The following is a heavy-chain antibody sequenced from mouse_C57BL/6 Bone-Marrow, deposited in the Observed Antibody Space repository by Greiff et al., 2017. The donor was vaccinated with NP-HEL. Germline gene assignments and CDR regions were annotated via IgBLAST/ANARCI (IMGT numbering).Heavy chain of an antibody. J-gene: IGHJ1*03. CDR1: GYAFSSYW. Sequence: QVHVKQSGAELVKPGASVKISCKASGYAFSSYWMNWVKQRPGKGLEWIGQIYPGDGDTNYNGKFKGKATLTADKSSSTAYMQLSSLTSEDSAVYFCARRDGYSFGYFDVWGTGTTVTVSS. D-gene: IGHD2-3*01. V-gene: IGHV1-80*01. CDR2: IYPGDGDT. CDR3: ARRDGYSFGYFDV.